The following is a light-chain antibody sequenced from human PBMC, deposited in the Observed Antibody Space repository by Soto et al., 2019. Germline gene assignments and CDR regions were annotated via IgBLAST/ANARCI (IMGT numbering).Light chain of an antibody. CDR3: HQRSKWPLT. CDR2: DAS. CDR1: QSVRSY. J-gene: IGKJ4*01. V-gene: IGKV3-11*01. Sequence: EIVLTQSPATLSLSPGERATLSCRASQSVRSYLAWYQQKPGQAPRLLTYDASNRATDIPARFSGSGSGTDFTLTISSLDPEDFAVYYCHQRSKWPLTFGGGTKVDIK.